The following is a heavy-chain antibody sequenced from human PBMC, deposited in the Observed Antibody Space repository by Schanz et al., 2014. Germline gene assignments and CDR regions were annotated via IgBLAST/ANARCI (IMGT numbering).Heavy chain of an antibody. D-gene: IGHD6-13*01. CDR2: IYSGDNT. J-gene: IGHJ4*02. Sequence: VQLVESGGGVVQPGRSLTLSCAASGFPFSSHGMHWVRQAPGKGLEWVSLIYSGDNTYYADSVKDRFTISGDNSKNTLYLQMNSLRPEDTAVYYCARGIESSSWYAFDYWGQGTLVTVSS. CDR1: GFPFSSHG. CDR3: ARGIESSSWYAFDY. V-gene: IGHV3-66*01.